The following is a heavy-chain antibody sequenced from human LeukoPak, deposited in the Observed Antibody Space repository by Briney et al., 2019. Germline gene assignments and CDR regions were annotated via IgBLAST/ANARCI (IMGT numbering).Heavy chain of an antibody. CDR2: IFSNDEK. D-gene: IGHD3-22*01. Sequence: ESGPVLVKPTETLTLTCTVSGFSLSNARMGVSWIRQPPGKALEWLAHIFSNDEKSYSTSLKSRLTISKDTSESQVVLTMTNMDPVDTAIYYCARFRYYYDSSGYYYLFDAFDIWGQGTMVTVSS. J-gene: IGHJ3*02. V-gene: IGHV2-26*01. CDR1: GFSLSNARMG. CDR3: ARFRYYYDSSGYYYLFDAFDI.